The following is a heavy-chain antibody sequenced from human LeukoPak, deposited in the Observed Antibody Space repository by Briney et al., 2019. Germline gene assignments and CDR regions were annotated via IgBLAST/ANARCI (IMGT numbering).Heavy chain of an antibody. CDR2: IDPSGST. Sequence: SETLSLTCSVSGGSISSVSYYWSWIRQPAGEGLEWIGRIDPSGSTNYKPSLKSRVTISVDTSKNHISLKMSSVTAADTAVYYCARHQKYDFWSGYYTGYYYYMDVWGKGTMVTVSS. CDR1: GGSISSVSYY. J-gene: IGHJ6*03. D-gene: IGHD3-3*01. V-gene: IGHV4-61*02. CDR3: ARHQKYDFWSGYYTGYYYYMDV.